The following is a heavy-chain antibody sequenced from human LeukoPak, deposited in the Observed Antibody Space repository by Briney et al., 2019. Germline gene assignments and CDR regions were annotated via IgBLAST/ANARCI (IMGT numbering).Heavy chain of an antibody. V-gene: IGHV3-23*01. CDR2: ITGSGGIT. Sequence: PGGSLRLSCAASGFTFSNYAMSWVRQAPGKGLEWVSGITGSGGITHYADSVKGRFSISRDNSKNTLYLQMNSLRAEDTAVYYCAKVLGAAAGGVDYWGQGTLVTVSS. D-gene: IGHD6-13*01. CDR1: GFTFSNYA. J-gene: IGHJ4*02. CDR3: AKVLGAAAGGVDY.